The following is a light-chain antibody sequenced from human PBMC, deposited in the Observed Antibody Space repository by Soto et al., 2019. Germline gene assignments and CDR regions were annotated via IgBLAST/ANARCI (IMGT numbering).Light chain of an antibody. J-gene: IGKJ5*01. V-gene: IGKV3-20*01. CDR2: GSS. CDR3: QQYNSSPIT. CDR1: QSIGSKY. Sequence: IVLTQAPGTLSLSPGERATLYCRASQSIGSKYLAWYQQKPGQAPRLLIYGSSSRATGIPDRFSGSGSGTDFTLTISRLEPEDFAVYYCQQYNSSPITFGQGTRLEIK.